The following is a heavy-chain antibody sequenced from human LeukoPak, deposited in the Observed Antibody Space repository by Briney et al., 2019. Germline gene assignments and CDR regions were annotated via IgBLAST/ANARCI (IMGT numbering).Heavy chain of an antibody. CDR1: GFSFSRYA. CDR3: AKDQRFGDLDDY. CDR2: INSGSSDI. V-gene: IGHV3-21*05. D-gene: IGHD3-10*01. Sequence: GGSLRLSCAASGFSFSRYAMNWVRQAPGKGLGWVSYINSGSSDILYADSVKGRFAISRDNSKNTLYLQMSSLRAEDTAVYYCAKDQRFGDLDDYRGQGTLVTVSS. J-gene: IGHJ4*02.